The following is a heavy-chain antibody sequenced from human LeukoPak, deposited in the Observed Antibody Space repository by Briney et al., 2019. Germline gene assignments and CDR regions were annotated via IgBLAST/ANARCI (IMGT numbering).Heavy chain of an antibody. CDR3: ARVGRTKRSYGSGSFWGYYYYYMDV. Sequence: GASVKVSCKASGYTFTSYDINWVRLATGQGLEWMGWMNPNTGDTGYAQKFQDRVTMTRNTSISTAYMELSSLRSEDTAVYYCARVGRTKRSYGSGSFWGYYYYYMDVWGKGTTVTVSS. J-gene: IGHJ6*03. D-gene: IGHD3-10*01. CDR1: GYTFTSYD. V-gene: IGHV1-8*01. CDR2: MNPNTGDT.